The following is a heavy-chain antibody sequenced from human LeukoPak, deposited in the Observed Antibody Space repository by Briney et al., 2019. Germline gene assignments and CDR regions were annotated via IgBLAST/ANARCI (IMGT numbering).Heavy chain of an antibody. V-gene: IGHV4-34*01. D-gene: IGHD3-16*01. J-gene: IGHJ5*02. Sequence: SETLSLTCAVYGGSFSGYYWSWIRQPPGKGLEWIGSIYYSGSTYYNPSLKSRVTISVDTSKNQFSLKLSSVTAADTAVYYCARVLRASWWFDPWGQGTLVTVSS. CDR3: ARVLRASWWFDP. CDR1: GGSFSGYY. CDR2: IYYSGST.